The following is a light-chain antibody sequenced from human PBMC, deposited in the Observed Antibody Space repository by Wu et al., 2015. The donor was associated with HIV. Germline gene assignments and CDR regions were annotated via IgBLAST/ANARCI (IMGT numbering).Light chain of an antibody. CDR3: QQYDNLLPLT. J-gene: IGKJ4*01. V-gene: IGKV1-33*01. CDR1: QDISNY. Sequence: DIQMTQSPSSLSASVGDRVTITCQASQDISNYLNWYQQKPGKAPKLLIYDASNLETGVPSRFSGSRSGTDFTFTISSLQPEDIATYYCQQYDNLLPLTFGGGTKGGDQT. CDR2: DAS.